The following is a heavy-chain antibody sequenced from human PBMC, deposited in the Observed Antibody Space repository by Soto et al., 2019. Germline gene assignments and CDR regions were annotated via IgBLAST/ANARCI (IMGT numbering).Heavy chain of an antibody. J-gene: IGHJ4*01. D-gene: IGHD1-26*01. CDR2: MNHNRGNS. CDR1: GYTLIHFD. Sequence: SVKVSCTVPGYTLIHFDIHLVRQATGHGSEGIGWMNHNRGNSGYEQKFQGRDTMTRNTSIRTAYMELSTQRSEETAGHDCVIGRAGFRYXSRFLESHSSTTYSMDFWGQGTMVTVSS. CDR3: VIGRAGFRYXSRFLESHSSTTYSMDF. V-gene: IGHV1-8*01.